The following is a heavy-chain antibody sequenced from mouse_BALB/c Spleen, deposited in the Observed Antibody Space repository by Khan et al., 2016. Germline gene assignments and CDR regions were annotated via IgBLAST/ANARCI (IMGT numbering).Heavy chain of an antibody. J-gene: IGHJ3*01. CDR2: IWGDGST. Sequence: QVQLKESGPGLVAPSQSLSITCTVSGFSLTGFSVNWVRQPPGKGLEWLGVIWGDGSTDYNSALKSRLSFSKDDSKSQVFLKMNSLQTDDTARYFCASSYDYDGGFAYWGQGTLVTVSA. CDR3: ASSYDYDGGFAY. V-gene: IGHV2-6-7*01. D-gene: IGHD2-4*01. CDR1: GFSLTGFS.